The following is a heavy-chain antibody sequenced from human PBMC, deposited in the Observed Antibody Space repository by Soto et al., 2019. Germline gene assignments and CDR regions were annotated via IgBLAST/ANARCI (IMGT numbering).Heavy chain of an antibody. J-gene: IGHJ4*01. Sequence: SETLSLTCAVYGGSFSGYYWTWIRQPPGTGLEWIGEINHSGSTNYNPSLKSRVTISVDTSKNQFSLKLTSVTAADTAVYYCARPGSGSWYSYFDFWGHGTLVTVPQ. V-gene: IGHV4-34*01. D-gene: IGHD6-13*01. CDR3: ARPGSGSWYSYFDF. CDR1: GGSFSGYY. CDR2: INHSGST.